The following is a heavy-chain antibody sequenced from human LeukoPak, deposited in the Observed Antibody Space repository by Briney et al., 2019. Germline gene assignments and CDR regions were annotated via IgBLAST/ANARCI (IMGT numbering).Heavy chain of an antibody. CDR1: GGSISTYY. CDR2: IYTSGST. V-gene: IGHV4-4*07. CDR3: ARSVVPAAMRDSYYYYYMDV. D-gene: IGHD2-2*01. J-gene: IGHJ6*03. Sequence: SETLSLTCTVSGGSISTYYWSWIRQPAGKGLEWIGHIYTSGSTNYSPSLKSRVTISVDTSKNQFSLKLSSVTAADTAVYYCARSVVPAAMRDSYYYYYMDVWGKGTTVTVSS.